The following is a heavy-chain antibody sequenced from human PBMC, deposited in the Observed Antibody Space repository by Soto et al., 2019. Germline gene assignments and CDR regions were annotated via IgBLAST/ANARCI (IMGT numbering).Heavy chain of an antibody. CDR3: ASSKARGELLDYYFDY. Sequence: SETLSLTCTVSGGSISSGDYYWSWIRQPPGKGLEWIGYIYYSGSTYYNPSLKSRVTISVDTSKNQFSLKLSSVTAADTAVYYCASSKARGELLDYYFDYWGQGTLVTVSS. CDR2: IYYSGST. J-gene: IGHJ4*02. V-gene: IGHV4-30-4*01. D-gene: IGHD3-10*01. CDR1: GGSISSGDYY.